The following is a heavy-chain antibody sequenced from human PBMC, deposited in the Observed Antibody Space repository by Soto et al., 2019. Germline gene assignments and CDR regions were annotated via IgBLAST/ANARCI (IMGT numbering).Heavy chain of an antibody. V-gene: IGHV4-61*01. CDR1: GGSVSSGSYF. Sequence: PSETLSLTCNVSGGSVSSGSYFWSWIRQPPGKGLEWIGYIFHRGSTNYSPSLKSRVSLSLDTSKNQFSLKLTSVTAADTAVYYCARGGTFFDYWGQGTLVTVS. CDR2: IFHRGST. J-gene: IGHJ4*02. CDR3: ARGGTFFDY.